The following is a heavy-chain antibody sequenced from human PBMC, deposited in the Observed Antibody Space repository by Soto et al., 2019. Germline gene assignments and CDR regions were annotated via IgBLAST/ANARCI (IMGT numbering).Heavy chain of an antibody. J-gene: IGHJ4*02. CDR1: GGSISSGGYS. D-gene: IGHD1-26*01. CDR2: IYHSGST. V-gene: IGHV4-30-2*01. CDR3: ARVRLGAPTRYFDY. Sequence: SETLSLTCAVSGGSISSGGYSWSWIRQPPGKGLEWIGYIYHSGSTYYNPSLKSRVTISRDDSNNSLYLQIHSLKTEDTAVYYCARVRLGAPTRYFDYWGQGTLVTVSS.